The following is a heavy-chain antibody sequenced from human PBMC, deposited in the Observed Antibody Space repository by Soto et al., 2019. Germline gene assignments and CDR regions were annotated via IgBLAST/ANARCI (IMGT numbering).Heavy chain of an antibody. CDR2: INPNSGGT. J-gene: IGHJ6*02. CDR1: GYTFTGYY. V-gene: IGHV1-2*04. Sequence: ASVKVSCKASGYTFTGYYVDWVRQAPGQGLEWMGWINPNSGGTNYAQKFQGWVTMTRDTSISTAYMELSRLRSDDTAVYYCARNHCSSTSCYRPYYYYGMDVWGQGTTVTVSS. CDR3: ARNHCSSTSCYRPYYYYGMDV. D-gene: IGHD2-2*01.